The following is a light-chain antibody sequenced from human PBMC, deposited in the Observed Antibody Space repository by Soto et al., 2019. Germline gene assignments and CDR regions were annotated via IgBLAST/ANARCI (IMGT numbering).Light chain of an antibody. V-gene: IGKV3-15*01. CDR1: QSIRNS. CDR2: DAS. CDR3: QQYNNWPPVT. Sequence: EIGLTQSPASLSLSPWERAALSCRASQSIRNSLAWYQQKPGQAPRLLIYDASTRATGIPARFSGSGSGTEFTLTISSLQSEDFAVYYCQQYNNWPPVTFGQGTKVHIK. J-gene: IGKJ1*01.